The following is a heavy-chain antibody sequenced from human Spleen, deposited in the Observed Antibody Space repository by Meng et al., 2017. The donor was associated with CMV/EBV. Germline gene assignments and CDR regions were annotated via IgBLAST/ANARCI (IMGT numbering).Heavy chain of an antibody. CDR2: INHSGST. J-gene: IGHJ4*02. V-gene: IGHV4-34*01. D-gene: IGHD2-8*01. Sequence: QGQIQQWGAGRLWTSGTLSLTCAVYGGAFSGYYWSWIRQPPGKGLEWIGEINHSGSTNYNPSLKSRVTISVDTSKNQFSLKLSSVTAADTAVYYCARVRGDIVLMVYAPHFDYWGQGTLVTVSS. CDR3: ARVRGDIVLMVYAPHFDY. CDR1: GGAFSGYY.